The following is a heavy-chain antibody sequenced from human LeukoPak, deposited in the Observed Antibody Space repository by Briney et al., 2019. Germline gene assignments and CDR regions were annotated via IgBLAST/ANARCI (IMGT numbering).Heavy chain of an antibody. CDR3: STDRD. V-gene: IGHV3-15*05. CDR1: GLTFANAR. J-gene: IGHJ4*02. Sequence: GGSLRLSCAASGLTFANARMNWVRQAPGKGLEWVGRIKGKPDGGTADYAASVMARFIISRDDSKNTVYLQMNSLIEEDSGLYFCSTDRDWGQGTLVAVSS. CDR2: IKGKPDGGTA. D-gene: IGHD5-24*01.